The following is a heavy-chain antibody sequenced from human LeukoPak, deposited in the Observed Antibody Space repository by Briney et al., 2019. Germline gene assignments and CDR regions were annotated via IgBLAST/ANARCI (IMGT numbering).Heavy chain of an antibody. CDR3: ARGTIVVVPAATGAYYYYYMDV. J-gene: IGHJ6*03. D-gene: IGHD2-2*01. Sequence: ASVKVSCKASGYTFTRYDINWVRQATGQGLEWMGWMNPNSGNTGYAQKFQGRVTITRNTSISTAYMELSSLRSEDTAVYYCARGTIVVVPAATGAYYYYYMDVWGKGTTVTVSS. CDR1: GYTFTRYD. V-gene: IGHV1-8*03. CDR2: MNPNSGNT.